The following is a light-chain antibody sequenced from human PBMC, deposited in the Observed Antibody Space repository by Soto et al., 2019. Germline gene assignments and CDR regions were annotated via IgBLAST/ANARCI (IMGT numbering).Light chain of an antibody. V-gene: IGKV1-5*03. CDR1: QSISSW. CDR3: QQYNTYWT. CDR2: KAS. J-gene: IGKJ1*01. Sequence: DIQMTQSPSTLSASIGDRVTITCRASQSISSWLAWYQQKPGEAPKLLIYKASILESGVPSRFSGSGSGTEFSLTISSLQPEDFATYYCQQYNTYWTFAQGTKVEIK.